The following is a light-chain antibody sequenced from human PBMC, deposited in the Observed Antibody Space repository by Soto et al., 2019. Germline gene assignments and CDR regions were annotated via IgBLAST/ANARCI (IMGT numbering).Light chain of an antibody. CDR2: DVT. CDR3: SSHTRSSSLVL. CDR1: SSDIGGYNY. Sequence: QSVLTQPASVSGSPGQSITIACTGTSSDIGGYNYVSWYQQHPGKAPKLMIYDVTNRPSGVSNRFSGSKSGNTASLTISGLQAEDEADYYCSSHTRSSSLVLFGGGTQLTVL. V-gene: IGLV2-14*03. J-gene: IGLJ2*01.